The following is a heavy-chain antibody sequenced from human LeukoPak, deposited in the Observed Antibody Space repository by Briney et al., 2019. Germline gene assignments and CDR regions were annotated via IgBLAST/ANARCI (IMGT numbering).Heavy chain of an antibody. J-gene: IGHJ6*03. CDR3: ARGRVSSSTWYSTYYYYFYMDV. V-gene: IGHV4-59*01. D-gene: IGHD4-11*01. CDR2: VDHTGST. CDR1: DDSITMYY. Sequence: PSETLSLTCSVSDDSITMYYWTWIRQPPGKGLEWIGYVDHTGSTNFDPSLNGRVSISRDTSKNLFSLRLRSVTAADTAVYFCARGRVSSSTWYSTYYYYFYMDVWGKGTTVTVSS.